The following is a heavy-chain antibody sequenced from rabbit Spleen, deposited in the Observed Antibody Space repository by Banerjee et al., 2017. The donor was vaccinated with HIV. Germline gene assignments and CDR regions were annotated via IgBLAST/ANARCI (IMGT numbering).Heavy chain of an antibody. Sequence: QEQLVESGGGLVRPEGSLKLSCTASRFPFSNKAVMCWVRQAPGKGLEWIACINAVTGKAVYASWAKGRFTFSKTSSTTVTLQMTSLTAADTATYFCARDTSTSFSTYGMDLWGPGTLVTVS. V-gene: IGHV1S45*01. CDR1: RFPFSNKAV. D-gene: IGHD1-1*01. CDR2: INAVTGKA. CDR3: ARDTSTSFSTYGMDL. J-gene: IGHJ6*01.